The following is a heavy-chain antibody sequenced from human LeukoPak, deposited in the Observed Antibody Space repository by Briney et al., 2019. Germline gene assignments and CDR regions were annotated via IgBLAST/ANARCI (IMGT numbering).Heavy chain of an antibody. CDR3: ARDEYDILTDYDY. J-gene: IGHJ4*02. D-gene: IGHD3-9*01. Sequence: GGSLRLSCAASGFTFSNYSMNWVRQAPGKGLEWVSSIGTTGSYIFYADSVKGRFTISRDNAKNTLYLQMNSLRAVDTAVYYCARDEYDILTDYDYWGQGILVTVSS. CDR1: GFTFSNYS. V-gene: IGHV3-21*01. CDR2: IGTTGSYI.